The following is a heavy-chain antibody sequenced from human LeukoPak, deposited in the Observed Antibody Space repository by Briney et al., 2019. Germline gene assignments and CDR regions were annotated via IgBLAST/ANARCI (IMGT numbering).Heavy chain of an antibody. CDR3: ARVAAGTFDY. Sequence: SETLSLTCTVSGGSISSGGYYWSWIRQHPGKGLEWIGYIYYSGSTYYNPSLKSRVTISVDTSKNQFSLKLSSVTAADTAVYYCARVAAGTFDYWGQGTLVTVSS. CDR1: GGSISSGGYY. J-gene: IGHJ4*02. D-gene: IGHD6-13*01. V-gene: IGHV4-31*03. CDR2: IYYSGST.